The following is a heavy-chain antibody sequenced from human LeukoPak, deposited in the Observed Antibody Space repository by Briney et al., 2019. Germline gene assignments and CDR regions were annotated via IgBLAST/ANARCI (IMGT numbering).Heavy chain of an antibody. J-gene: IGHJ3*02. D-gene: IGHD4-17*01. V-gene: IGHV3-66*01. CDR3: ARDSTVTTYDAFDI. Sequence: GGSLGLSCAASGFTVSSNYMSWVRQAPGKGLEWVSVIYSGGSTYYADSVKGRFTISRDNSKNTLYLQMNSLRAEDTAVYYCARDSTVTTYDAFDIWGQGTMVTVSS. CDR1: GFTVSSNY. CDR2: IYSGGST.